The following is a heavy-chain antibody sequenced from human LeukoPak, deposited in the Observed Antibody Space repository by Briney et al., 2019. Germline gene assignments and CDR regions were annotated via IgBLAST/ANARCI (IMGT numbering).Heavy chain of an antibody. D-gene: IGHD3-16*01. J-gene: IGHJ4*02. CDR1: GYAFTNYG. CDR2: ISTFNGNT. Sequence: VASVKVSCKASGYAFTNYGVGWLRLAPGQGLQWLGWISTFNGNTNYAQIVQDRVTMTTDTSTNTAYLELRSLRSDDTAVYYCARRHLIGNGYFGHWGQGTLVTVS. V-gene: IGHV1-18*01. CDR3: ARRHLIGNGYFGH.